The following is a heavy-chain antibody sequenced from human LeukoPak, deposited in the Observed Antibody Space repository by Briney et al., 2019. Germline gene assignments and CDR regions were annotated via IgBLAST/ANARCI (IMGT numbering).Heavy chain of an antibody. V-gene: IGHV1-18*01. Sequence: ASVKVSCKASGYTFTSYGISWVRQAPGQGLEWMGWISAYNGNTNYAQKLQGRVTMTTDTSTSTAYMELRSLRSDDTAVDYCARGPYCSSTSCYTGNPEDYWGQGTLVTVSS. CDR1: GYTFTSYG. CDR2: ISAYNGNT. CDR3: ARGPYCSSTSCYTGNPEDY. D-gene: IGHD2-2*02. J-gene: IGHJ4*02.